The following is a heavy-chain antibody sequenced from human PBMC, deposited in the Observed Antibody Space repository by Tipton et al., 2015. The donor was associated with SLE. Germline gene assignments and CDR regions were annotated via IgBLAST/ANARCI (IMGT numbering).Heavy chain of an antibody. CDR1: GYSISSGYY. V-gene: IGHV4-38-2*01. D-gene: IGHD5-18*01. CDR3: ASRGYSYGNPDY. Sequence: TLSLTCAVSGYSISSGYYWGWIRQPPGKGLEWIGSIYHSGSTYYNPSLKSRVTISVDTSKNQFSLKLSSVTAADTAVYYCASRGYSYGNPDYWGQGTLVTVSS. J-gene: IGHJ4*02. CDR2: IYHSGST.